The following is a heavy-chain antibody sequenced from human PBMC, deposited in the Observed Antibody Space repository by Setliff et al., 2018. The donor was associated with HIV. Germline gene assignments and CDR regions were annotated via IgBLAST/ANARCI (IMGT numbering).Heavy chain of an antibody. V-gene: IGHV1-2*02. CDR2: INPNNGDT. Sequence: ASVKVSCKTSGYAFTDYSIHWVRQAPGQGLEWMGWINPNNGDTNYEQRFQGRVTMTRDTSITTVYMVLNRLTPGDTAVYYCASPYENNSGPDYWGQGTPVTVSS. D-gene: IGHD7-27*01. CDR3: ASPYENNSGPDY. CDR1: GYAFTDYS. J-gene: IGHJ4*02.